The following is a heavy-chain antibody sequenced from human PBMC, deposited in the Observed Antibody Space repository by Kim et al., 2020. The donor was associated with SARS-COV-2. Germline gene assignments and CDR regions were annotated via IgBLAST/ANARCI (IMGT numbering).Heavy chain of an antibody. CDR1: GYTFTSYA. V-gene: IGHV1-3*01. CDR2: INAGNGNT. D-gene: IGHD6-13*01. Sequence: ASVKVSCKASGYTFTSYAMHWVRQAPGQRLEWMGWINAGNGNTKYSQKFQGRVTITRDTSASTAYMELSSLRSEDTAVYYCARDLSSSWYPSHFDYWGQGTLVTVSS. J-gene: IGHJ4*02. CDR3: ARDLSSSWYPSHFDY.